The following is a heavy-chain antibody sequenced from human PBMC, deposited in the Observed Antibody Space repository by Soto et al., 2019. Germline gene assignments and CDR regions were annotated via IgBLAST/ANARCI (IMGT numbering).Heavy chain of an antibody. J-gene: IGHJ4*02. CDR1: GGSISSYY. Sequence: SETLSLTCTVSGGSISSYYWSWIRQPAGKGLEWIGRIYTSGSTNYNPSLKSRVTLSVDTSKNQFPLKLSSVTAADTAVYYCARDLRCSSTSCSYFDYWGQGTLVTVSS. V-gene: IGHV4-4*07. CDR2: IYTSGST. CDR3: ARDLRCSSTSCSYFDY. D-gene: IGHD2-2*01.